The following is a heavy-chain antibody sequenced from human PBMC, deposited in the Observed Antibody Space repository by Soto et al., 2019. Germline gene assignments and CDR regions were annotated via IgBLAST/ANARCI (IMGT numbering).Heavy chain of an antibody. CDR1: GFSLSNAGLG. CDR2: IFSNDEK. V-gene: IGHV2-26*04. Sequence: QVTVKESGPVLVKPTETLTLTCTVSGFSLSNAGLGVSWIRQPQGKALEWLAHIFSNDEKSYSTSLKSRLTILNVTYKSSLVPILTNTDPLVTDTYYSASTYSPRCYLLDPWGQGTLVTVSS. CDR3: ASTYSPRCYLLDP. D-gene: IGHD6-13*01. J-gene: IGHJ5*02.